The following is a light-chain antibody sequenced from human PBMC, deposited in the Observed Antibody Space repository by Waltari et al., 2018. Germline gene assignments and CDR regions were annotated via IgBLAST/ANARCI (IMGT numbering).Light chain of an antibody. J-gene: IGKJ3*01. CDR1: QSIGTY. V-gene: IGKV1-39*01. CDR2: GAS. CDR3: QQSYGTPRT. Sequence: DIQMTQSPSSLSASVGDRVTITCRASQSIGTYLSWYQQIPGRAPKVLISGASNLQSGVPSRFSGSGSGTDFTLTINSLQPEDFATYYCQQSYGTPRTFGPGTKVDIK.